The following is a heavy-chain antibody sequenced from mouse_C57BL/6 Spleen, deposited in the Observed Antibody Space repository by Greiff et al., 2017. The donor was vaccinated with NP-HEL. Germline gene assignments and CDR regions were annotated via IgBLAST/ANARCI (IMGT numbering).Heavy chain of an antibody. V-gene: IGHV5-17*01. J-gene: IGHJ1*03. CDR1: GFTFSDYG. CDR3: ARKTYWYFDV. Sequence: EVQLVESGGGLVKPGGSLKLSCAASGFTFSDYGMHWVRQAPEKGLEWVAYISSASSTIYYADTVKGRFTISRDNAKNTLFLQMTSLRSEDTAMYYCARKTYWYFDVWGTGTTVTVSS. CDR2: ISSASSTI.